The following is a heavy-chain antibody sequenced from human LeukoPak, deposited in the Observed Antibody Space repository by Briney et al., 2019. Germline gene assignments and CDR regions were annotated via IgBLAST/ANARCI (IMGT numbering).Heavy chain of an antibody. J-gene: IGHJ4*02. V-gene: IGHV4-59*12. CDR2: ISYSGTA. CDR1: GGSISSYY. Sequence: SETLSLTCTVSGGSISSYYWSWIRQPPEKGLEWLGSISYSGTAYYNPSLRSRVTVSRDTSKNQFSLNLNSVTAADTAVYYCVRVRTGSISDHWGQGILVIVSS. D-gene: IGHD2-8*02. CDR3: VRVRTGSISDH.